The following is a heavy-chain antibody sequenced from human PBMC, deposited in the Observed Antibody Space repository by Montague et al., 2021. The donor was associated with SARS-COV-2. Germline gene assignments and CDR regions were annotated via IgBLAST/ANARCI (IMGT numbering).Heavy chain of an antibody. CDR2: IYYSGST. CDR1: GGSISSSSYY. V-gene: IGHV4-39*01. Sequence: SETLSLTCTVSGGSISSSSYYWGRNRQPPGKGLEWIGSIYYSGSTYYNPSLQSRVTTSADTSKNQFSLKLSSATAADTAVYYCATITLGYCTNGVCQPPDYWGQGTLVTVSS. CDR3: ATITLGYCTNGVCQPPDY. J-gene: IGHJ4*02. D-gene: IGHD2-8*01.